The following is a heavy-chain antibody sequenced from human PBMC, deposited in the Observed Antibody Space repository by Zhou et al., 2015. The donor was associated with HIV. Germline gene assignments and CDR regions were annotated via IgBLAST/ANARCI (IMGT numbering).Heavy chain of an antibody. J-gene: IGHJ4*02. D-gene: IGHD5-24*01. V-gene: IGHV1-18*04. CDR2: ISGYNDDT. CDR1: GYTLSSYG. CDR3: ARNRRDGYNYPFDY. Sequence: QALLVQSGAEVKKPGASVKVSCKASGYTLSSYGISWVRQAPGQGLEWMGWISGYNDDTTSAQKFQGRVTFTTDTSTSTAYMELSSLRSEDTAVYYCARNRRDGYNYPFDYWGRGNPGHRLL.